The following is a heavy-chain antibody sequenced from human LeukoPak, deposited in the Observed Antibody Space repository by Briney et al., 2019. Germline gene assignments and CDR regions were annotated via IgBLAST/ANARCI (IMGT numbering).Heavy chain of an antibody. D-gene: IGHD3-9*01. CDR2: ISAYNGNT. CDR3: ARDLPDREYYGILTGPIINYYYYGMDV. V-gene: IGHV1-18*01. Sequence: ASVKVSCKASGYTFTSYGISWVRQAPGQGLEWMGWISAYNGNTNYAQKLQGRVTMTTDTSTSTAYMELRSLRSDDTAVYCCARDLPDREYYGILTGPIINYYYYGMDVWGQGTTVTVSS. CDR1: GYTFTSYG. J-gene: IGHJ6*02.